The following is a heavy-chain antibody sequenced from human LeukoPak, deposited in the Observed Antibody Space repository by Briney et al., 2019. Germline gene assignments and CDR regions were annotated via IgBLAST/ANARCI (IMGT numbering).Heavy chain of an antibody. CDR3: AREAPPHDTSDYDF. CDR2: INQDGRRT. CDR1: GFTFSTYW. Sequence: PGGSLRLSCAASGFTFSTYWMSWVRQAPGKGLEWVANINQDGRRTYYVGSVKGRFTISRDNAKNSLYLQMNSPRDEDTAIYYCAREAPPHDTSDYDFWGQGTLVTVSS. J-gene: IGHJ4*02. V-gene: IGHV3-7*03. D-gene: IGHD3-22*01.